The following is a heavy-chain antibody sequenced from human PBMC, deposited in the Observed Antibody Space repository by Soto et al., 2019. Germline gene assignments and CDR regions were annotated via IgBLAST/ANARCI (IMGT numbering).Heavy chain of an antibody. J-gene: IGHJ5*02. D-gene: IGHD2-15*01. CDR2: IKQDGSEK. Sequence: EVQLVESGGGLVQPGGSLRLSCAASGFTFSNYWMSWVRKAPGKGLEWVASIKQDGSEKYYVDSVKGRFTISRDNAKNSLYLQMNSLRAEDTAVYYCASRASGGIRISFDPWGQGTLLTVSS. CDR1: GFTFSNYW. V-gene: IGHV3-7*01. CDR3: ASRASGGIRISFDP.